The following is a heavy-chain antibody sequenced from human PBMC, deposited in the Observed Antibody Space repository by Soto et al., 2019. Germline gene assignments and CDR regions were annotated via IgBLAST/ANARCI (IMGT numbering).Heavy chain of an antibody. CDR2: ISGYNGNT. V-gene: IGHV1-18*01. CDR1: GYTFTSYG. CDR3: ARASIAVAGWRGAFDI. Sequence: ASVKVSCKASGYTFTSYGISWVRQAPGQGLEWMGWISGYNGNTNLAQKLQGRVTMTTDTPTSTAFMELRSLRSDDTAVYYCARASIAVAGWRGAFDIWGQGTMVTVSS. J-gene: IGHJ3*02. D-gene: IGHD6-19*01.